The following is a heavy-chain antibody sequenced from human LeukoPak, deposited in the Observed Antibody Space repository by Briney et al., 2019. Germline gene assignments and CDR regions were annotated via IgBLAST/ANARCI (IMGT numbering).Heavy chain of an antibody. D-gene: IGHD6-19*01. CDR1: GYTFTDYY. CDR2: INPNSAGT. Sequence: ASVNVSCKASGYTFTDYYMHWVRQAPGQGLECMGWINPNSAGTNYAQKFEGRVTMTRDTSISTAYMELSRLRSDDTAVYYCAREDSGWYVDYWGQGTLVTVSS. J-gene: IGHJ4*02. CDR3: AREDSGWYVDY. V-gene: IGHV1-2*02.